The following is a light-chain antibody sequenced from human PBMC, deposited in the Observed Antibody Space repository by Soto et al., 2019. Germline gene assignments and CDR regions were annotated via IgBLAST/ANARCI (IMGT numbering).Light chain of an antibody. V-gene: IGKV3-20*01. CDR1: QSVSNNY. CDR3: QQYGSSVT. CDR2: GAS. J-gene: IGKJ1*01. Sequence: EIVLTQSPGTLSLSPGERATLSCRASQSVSNNYLAWYQQKPGQAPRLLIYGASNRATGIPDRFSGSGSGTDFTLTISRLEHEDVAVYYCQQYGSSVTFGQGTKVEIK.